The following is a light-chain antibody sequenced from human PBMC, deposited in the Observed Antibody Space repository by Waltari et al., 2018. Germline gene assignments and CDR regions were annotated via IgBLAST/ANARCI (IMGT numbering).Light chain of an antibody. J-gene: IGLJ3*02. CDR3: AAWDDSLNGWV. CDR1: SSNIGRHN. V-gene: IGLV1-44*01. CDR2: SNN. Sequence: QSVLTQPPSASGTPGQRVPMSCSGSSSNIGRHNGTWYQQPPGTAPKLLIYSNNQRPSGVPDRFSGSKSGTSASLAISGLRSEDEADYYCAAWDDSLNGWVFGGGTKLTVL.